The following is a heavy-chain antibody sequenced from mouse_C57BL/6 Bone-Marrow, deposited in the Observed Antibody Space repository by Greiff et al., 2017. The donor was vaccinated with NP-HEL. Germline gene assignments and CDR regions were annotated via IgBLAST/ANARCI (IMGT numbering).Heavy chain of an antibody. CDR2: ITHSGET. D-gene: IGHD4-1*01. V-gene: IGHV12-3*01. CDR1: GFPITSGYY. Sequence: VKLQESGPGLVKPSQSLFLTCSITGFPITSGYYWIWIRQSPGKPLEWMGYITHSGETFYNPSLQSPISITRETSKNQFFLQLNSVTTEDTAMYYCAGDRVGRGPFAYWGQGTLVTVSA. J-gene: IGHJ3*01. CDR3: AGDRVGRGPFAY.